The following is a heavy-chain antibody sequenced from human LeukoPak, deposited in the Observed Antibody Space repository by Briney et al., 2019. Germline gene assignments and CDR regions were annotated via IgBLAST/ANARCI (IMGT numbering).Heavy chain of an antibody. CDR1: GGSISSYY. V-gene: IGHV4-59*12. J-gene: IGHJ3*02. CDR2: IHYTGST. D-gene: IGHD3-22*01. Sequence: SETLSLTCTVSGGSISSYYWSWIRQSPGKGLECIGYIHYTGSTNYNPSLKSRVTISVDTSKNQFSLKLSSVTAADTAVYYCARGRRYYDSSGYYQNAFDIWGQGTMVTVSS. CDR3: ARGRRYYDSSGYYQNAFDI.